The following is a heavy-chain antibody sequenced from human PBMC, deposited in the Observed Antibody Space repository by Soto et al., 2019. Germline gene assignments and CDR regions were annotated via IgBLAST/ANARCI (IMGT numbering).Heavy chain of an antibody. CDR2: IIPIFGTA. J-gene: IGHJ6*02. CDR3: ARAPQGPLLEWHPLNGMDV. D-gene: IGHD3-3*01. Sequence: PSVKVSCKASGGTFSSYAISWVRQAPGQGLEWMGGIIPIFGTANYAQKFQGRVTITADESTSTAYMELSSLRSEDTAVYYCARAPQGPLLEWHPLNGMDVWGQGTTVTVSS. CDR1: GGTFSSYA. V-gene: IGHV1-69*01.